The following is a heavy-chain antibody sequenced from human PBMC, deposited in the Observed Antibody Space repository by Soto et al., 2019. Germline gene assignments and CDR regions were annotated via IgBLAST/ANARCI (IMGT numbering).Heavy chain of an antibody. D-gene: IGHD1-1*01. CDR1: GDSVSSNSAA. J-gene: IGHJ6*02. Sequence: SPTLSLTCAISGDSVSSNSAAWNWIRQSPSRGLEWLGRTYYRSKWYNDYAVSVKSRITINPDTSKNQFSLQLNSVTPEDTAVYYCARGLLEWADSDYYYGMDVWGQGTTVTVSS. CDR3: ARGLLEWADSDYYYGMDV. CDR2: TYYRSKWYN. V-gene: IGHV6-1*01.